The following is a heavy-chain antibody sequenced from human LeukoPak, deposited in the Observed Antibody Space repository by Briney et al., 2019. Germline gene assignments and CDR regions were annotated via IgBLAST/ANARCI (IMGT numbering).Heavy chain of an antibody. CDR2: INHSGRT. V-gene: IGHV4-34*01. J-gene: IGHJ2*01. D-gene: IGHD6-13*01. CDR1: GGSLSGYY. CDR3: ARHAWSSSWTLFWYFDL. Sequence: SETLSLTCAVYGGSLSGYYWTWIRQPPGKGLEWIGEINHSGRTNYNPSLTSRVTISLDTPKNQFSLKLSSVTAADTAVYYCARHAWSSSWTLFWYFDLWGRGTLVTVSS.